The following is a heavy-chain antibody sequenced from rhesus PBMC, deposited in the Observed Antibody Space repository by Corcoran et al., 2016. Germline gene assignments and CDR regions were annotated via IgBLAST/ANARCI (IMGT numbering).Heavy chain of an antibody. J-gene: IGHJ4*01. CDR3: ARGVDY. Sequence: QLQLQESGPGLVKPSENLSLTCAVAGGPIRRTWWSWIRQPPGKGSEWIGRISGSGGSTSYNPSLKSRVTISTDTSKNQLSLKLISVTAADTAVYYCARGVDYWGQGVLVTVSS. CDR1: GGPIRRTW. CDR2: ISGSGGST. V-gene: IGHV4-173*01. D-gene: IGHD3-34*01.